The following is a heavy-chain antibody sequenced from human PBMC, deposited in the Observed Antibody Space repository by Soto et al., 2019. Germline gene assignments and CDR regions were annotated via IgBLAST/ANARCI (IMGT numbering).Heavy chain of an antibody. D-gene: IGHD2-15*01. CDR2: ISSSNRTI. V-gene: IGHV3-48*02. CDR3: AREGWPLLQTGMDV. CDR1: GFTVSSNY. J-gene: IGHJ6*02. Sequence: GGSLRLSCAASGFTVSSNYMSWVRQAPGKGLEWVSYISSSNRTINYADSVKGRFIISRDNAKNSLYLQMHSLRDEDTAVYYCAREGWPLLQTGMDVWGQGTTVTVSS.